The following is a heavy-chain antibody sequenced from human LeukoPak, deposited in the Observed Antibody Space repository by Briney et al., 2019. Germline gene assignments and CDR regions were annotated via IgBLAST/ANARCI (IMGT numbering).Heavy chain of an antibody. CDR1: GDSVSSKSVS. D-gene: IGHD7-27*01. J-gene: IGHJ4*02. CDR2: TRYRSTWMT. Sequence: SQTLSLTCAISGDSVSSKSVSWSWIRQSPSGGLEFLGRTRYRSTWMTFYSSSVQSRMTINADTSRNHVSLRLNSVTPEDTALYYCVRDFNWGFDYWGQGTLVTVSS. CDR3: VRDFNWGFDY. V-gene: IGHV6-1*01.